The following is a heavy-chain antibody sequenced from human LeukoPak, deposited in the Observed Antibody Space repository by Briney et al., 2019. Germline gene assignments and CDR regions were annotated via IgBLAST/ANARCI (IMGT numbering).Heavy chain of an antibody. J-gene: IGHJ5*02. CDR3: ARDPIVGAPGWFDP. CDR2: ISSSSSYL. V-gene: IGHV3-21*01. D-gene: IGHD1-26*01. Sequence: GGSLRLSCAASGFSFSTYTMNWVRQAPGKGLEWVSSISSSSSYLYYADSVKGRFTISRDNAKKSLYLQMNSLRAEDTAVYYCARDPIVGAPGWFDPWGQGTLVTVSS. CDR1: GFSFSTYT.